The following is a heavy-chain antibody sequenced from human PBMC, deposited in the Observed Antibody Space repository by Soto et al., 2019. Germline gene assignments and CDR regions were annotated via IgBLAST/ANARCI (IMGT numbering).Heavy chain of an antibody. CDR1: GITVSSYW. CDR3: PREAAVAGTVFDY. Sequence: EVQLVESGGGLVQPGGSLRLSCVASGITVSSYWMHWVRQVPGEGLVWVSRINRDGSSTNYADSVKGRFTISRDNAKDTLYLQMNSLSAEDTAVYYCPREAAVAGTVFDYWGQGILVTFSS. CDR2: INRDGSST. V-gene: IGHV3-74*01. D-gene: IGHD6-19*01. J-gene: IGHJ4*02.